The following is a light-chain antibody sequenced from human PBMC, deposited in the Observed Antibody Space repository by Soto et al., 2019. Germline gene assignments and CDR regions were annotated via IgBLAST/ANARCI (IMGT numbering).Light chain of an antibody. V-gene: IGKV1-39*01. CDR3: QQSYSTPQTWT. J-gene: IGKJ1*01. CDR1: QSISSY. Sequence: DIQMTQSASSLSASLGDRVTITCRASQSISSYLNWYQQKPGKAPKLLLYAASSLQSGVPSRFSGSGSGTDFTLNISSLQPEDFATYYCQQSYSTPQTWTFGQGTKVDIK. CDR2: AAS.